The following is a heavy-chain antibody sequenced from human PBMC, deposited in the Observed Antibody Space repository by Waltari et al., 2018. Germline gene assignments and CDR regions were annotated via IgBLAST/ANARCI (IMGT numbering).Heavy chain of an antibody. CDR2: IYHGGAT. CDR1: GGSFSGYP. D-gene: IGHD2-21*02. V-gene: IGHV4-34*01. J-gene: IGHJ4*02. Sequence: QVQLHQWGAGLLRPSETLSLTCAVYGGSFSGYPWIWIRQPPGKGLEWIGEIYHGGATDYNPCLKSRVTFSVDTSKRQFSLRLTSVTAADTAVYYCARGQPYCGDDCYFEYWGRGTRVTVSS. CDR3: ARGQPYCGDDCYFEY.